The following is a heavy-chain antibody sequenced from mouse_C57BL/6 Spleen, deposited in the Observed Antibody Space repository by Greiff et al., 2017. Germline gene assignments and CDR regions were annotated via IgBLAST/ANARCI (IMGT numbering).Heavy chain of an antibody. D-gene: IGHD2-2*01. V-gene: IGHV8-12*01. CDR1: GFSLSTSGMG. Sequence: QVTLKESGPGILQSSQTLSLTCSFSGFSLSTSGMGVSWIRQPSGKGLEWLAHIYWDDDKRYNPSLKSRLTISNDTSSNQVFHKSTSVDTAYTATYYCSRRDYGYDGLAYWGQGTLVTVSA. J-gene: IGHJ3*01. CDR3: SRRDYGYDGLAY. CDR2: IYWDDDK.